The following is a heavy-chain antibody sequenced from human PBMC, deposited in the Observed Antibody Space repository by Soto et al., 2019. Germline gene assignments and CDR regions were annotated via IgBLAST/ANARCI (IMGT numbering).Heavy chain of an antibody. J-gene: IGHJ6*03. CDR2: ISGSGGST. D-gene: IGHD3-3*01. Sequence: QPGGSLRLSCAASGFTFSSYAMSWVRQAPGKGLEWVSAISGSGGSTYYADSVKGRFTISRDNSKNTLYLQMNSLRAEDTAVYYCAKDGGGRYDFWSGYSDWYYYYYMDVWGKGITVTVSS. V-gene: IGHV3-23*01. CDR1: GFTFSSYA. CDR3: AKDGGGRYDFWSGYSDWYYYYYMDV.